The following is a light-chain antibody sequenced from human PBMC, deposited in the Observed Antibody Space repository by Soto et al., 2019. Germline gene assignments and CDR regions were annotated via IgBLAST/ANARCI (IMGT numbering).Light chain of an antibody. CDR3: QSYDSSLSGYV. Sequence: QSVLTQPASVSEAPGQRVTISCTGSRSNIGAGYEAHWYQQVPGTAPKLLIYENNNRPSGVPDRFSGSKSGTSASLAITGLQAEDEAEYYCQSYDSSLSGYVFGTGTKVTVL. CDR1: RSNIGAGYE. V-gene: IGLV1-40*01. CDR2: ENN. J-gene: IGLJ1*01.